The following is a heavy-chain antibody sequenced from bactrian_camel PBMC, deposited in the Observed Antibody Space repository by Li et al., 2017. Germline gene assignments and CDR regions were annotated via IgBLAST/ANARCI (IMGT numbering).Heavy chain of an antibody. CDR2: IYADGSET. CDR1: GFKFSDFY. D-gene: IGHD1*01. V-gene: IGHV3S5*01. J-gene: IGHJ4*01. Sequence: HVQLVESGGGLVQPGGSLRLSCVGSGFKFSDFYMSWVRQAPGKHPQWVASIYADGSETVYHWSVKGRFTISRDNAKNTVYLQMNNVQSEDTALYYCAKGLYSTADALGHTVRGQGTQVTVS.